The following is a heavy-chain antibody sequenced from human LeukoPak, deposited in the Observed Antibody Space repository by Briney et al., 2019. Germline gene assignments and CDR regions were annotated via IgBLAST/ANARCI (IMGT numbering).Heavy chain of an antibody. CDR2: IRSKSYTYST. V-gene: IGHV3-73*01. J-gene: IGHJ4*02. D-gene: IGHD2-15*01. CDR1: GFTFSGSA. CDR3: TRRDCSGGSCYLDY. Sequence: LXLSCAASGFTFSGSAMHWVRQASGKGLEWVGRIRSKSYTYSTPFSASLKGRFTISRDDSKNTAYLQMNSLKTEDTAVYYCTRRDCSGGSCYLDYWGQGTLVTVSS.